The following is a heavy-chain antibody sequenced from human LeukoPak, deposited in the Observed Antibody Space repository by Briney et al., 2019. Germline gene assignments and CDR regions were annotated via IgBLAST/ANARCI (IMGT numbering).Heavy chain of an antibody. J-gene: IGHJ4*02. D-gene: IGHD6-13*01. CDR1: GGSIGYYY. Sequence: SETLSLTCTVSGGSIGYYYWSWVRQPPGKGLEWIGYISYSGSTSCNPSLKSRVTISVDTSRNQFSLKLSSLTAADTAVYYCARHGSSYSFDYWGQGTLVTVSS. CDR2: ISYSGST. V-gene: IGHV4-59*08. CDR3: ARHGSSYSFDY.